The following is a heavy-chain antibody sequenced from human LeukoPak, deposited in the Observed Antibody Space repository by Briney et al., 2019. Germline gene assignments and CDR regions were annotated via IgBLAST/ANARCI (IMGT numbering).Heavy chain of an antibody. J-gene: IGHJ4*02. CDR2: INKYGSST. D-gene: IGHD5-18*01. V-gene: IGHV3-74*01. CDR1: GFTFISYW. Sequence: PGGSLRLSCAASGFTFISYWMHWVRQAPGKGLVWVSRINKYGSSTDFADSVKGRFTISRDNAKNTLYLQMNSLRAEDTAVYYCARDAPGNTALDYWGQGTLVTVSS. CDR3: ARDAPGNTALDY.